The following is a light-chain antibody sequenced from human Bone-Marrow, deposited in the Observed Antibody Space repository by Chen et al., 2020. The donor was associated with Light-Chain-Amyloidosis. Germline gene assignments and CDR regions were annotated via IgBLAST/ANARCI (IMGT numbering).Light chain of an antibody. CDR2: DVT. J-gene: IGLJ3*02. V-gene: IGLV2-14*01. Sequence: QSALTQPASVSGSPGQSITISRTGTSSDVGGYDLVSWYQQYPGKAPKLMIYDVTNRPSGISNRFSGSKSGNTASLTISGLQAEDEADYYCISHTSSGTLWVFGGGTKLTVL. CDR1: SSDVGGYDL. CDR3: ISHTSSGTLWV.